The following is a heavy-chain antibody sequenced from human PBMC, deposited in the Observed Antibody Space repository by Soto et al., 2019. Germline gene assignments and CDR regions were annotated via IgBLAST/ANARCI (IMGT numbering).Heavy chain of an antibody. CDR3: TTDLAAAGPYYFDY. CDR1: GFTFSNAW. V-gene: IGHV3-15*01. D-gene: IGHD6-13*01. CDR2: IKSKTDGGTT. J-gene: IGHJ4*02. Sequence: GGSLRLSCAASGFTFSNAWMSWVRQAPGKGLEWVGRIKSKTDGGTTDYAAPVKGRFTISRDDSKNTLYLQMNSLKTEDTAVYYCTTDLAAAGPYYFDYWGQGTLVTVSS.